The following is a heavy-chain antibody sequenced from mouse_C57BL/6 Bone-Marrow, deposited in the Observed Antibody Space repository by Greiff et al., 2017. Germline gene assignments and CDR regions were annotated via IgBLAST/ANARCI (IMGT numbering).Heavy chain of an antibody. Sequence: VQLLQSDAELVKPGASVKLSCKVSGYTFTDHTIHWLKQRPEQGLEWIGYIYPRDGSTKYNEKFKGKATVTADKATSTAYMQLNSLTSEDSEVYFYASGSRPLARDYWGQGTSVTVSA. CDR3: ASGSRPLARDY. CDR2: IYPRDGST. J-gene: IGHJ4*01. D-gene: IGHD6-1*01. CDR1: GYTFTDHT. V-gene: IGHV1-78*01.